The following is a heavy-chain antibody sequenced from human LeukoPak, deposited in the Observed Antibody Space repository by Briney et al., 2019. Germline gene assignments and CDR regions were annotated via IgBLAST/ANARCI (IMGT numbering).Heavy chain of an antibody. CDR1: GFTFSSYE. V-gene: IGHV3-23*01. Sequence: GGSLRLSCAASGFTFSSYEMNWVRQAPGKGLELVSAISGSGGSTYYADSVKGRFTISRDNSKNTLYLQINSLRAEATAVYYCAKPQLHYYYSSVRNMFVPWGEGTLVTVSS. D-gene: IGHD3-10*01. CDR2: ISGSGGST. CDR3: AKPQLHYYYSSVRNMFVP. J-gene: IGHJ5*02.